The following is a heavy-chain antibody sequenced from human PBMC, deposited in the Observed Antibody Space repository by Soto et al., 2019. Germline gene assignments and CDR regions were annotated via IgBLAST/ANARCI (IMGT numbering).Heavy chain of an antibody. V-gene: IGHV4-59*01. Sequence: SETLSLTCTVSGGSISSYYWSWIRQPPGKGLEWIGYIYYSGSTNYNPSLKSRVTISVDTSKNQFSLKLSSVTAADTAVYYCARAARSSSWYYYYYGMDVWGQRTTVTVSS. CDR3: ARAARSSSWYYYYYGMDV. CDR2: IYYSGST. D-gene: IGHD6-13*01. J-gene: IGHJ6*02. CDR1: GGSISSYY.